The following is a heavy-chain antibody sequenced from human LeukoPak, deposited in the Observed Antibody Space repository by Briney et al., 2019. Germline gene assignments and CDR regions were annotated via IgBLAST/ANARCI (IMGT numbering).Heavy chain of an antibody. CDR2: ISSSGSTI. V-gene: IGHV3-11*01. J-gene: IGHJ4*02. CDR3: ARDESGATIMEFDY. CDR1: GLTFSDYY. Sequence: GGSLGLSCAASGLTFSDYYMSWIRQAPGKGLEWVSYISSSGSTIYYADSVKGRFTISRDNAKNSLYLQMNSLRAEDTAVYYCARDESGATIMEFDYWGQGTLVTVSS. D-gene: IGHD5-12*01.